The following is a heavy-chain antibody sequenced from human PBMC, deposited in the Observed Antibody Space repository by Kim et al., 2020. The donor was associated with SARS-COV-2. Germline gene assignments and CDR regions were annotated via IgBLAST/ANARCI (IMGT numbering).Heavy chain of an antibody. CDR1: GFSFSSTE. Sequence: GGSLRLSCAASGFSFSSTEMTWVRQAPGKGLQWISYISSRGEITNYEDSVKGRFTISRDNAKNLLYLQMNNLRAEDTALYYCVKFGTPPVYYFDYWGQGT. V-gene: IGHV3-48*03. D-gene: IGHD1-1*01. CDR3: VKFGTPPVYYFDY. CDR2: ISSRGEIT. J-gene: IGHJ4*02.